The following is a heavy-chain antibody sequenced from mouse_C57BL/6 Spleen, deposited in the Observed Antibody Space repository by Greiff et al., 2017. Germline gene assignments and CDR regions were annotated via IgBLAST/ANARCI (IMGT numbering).Heavy chain of an antibody. Sequence: QVQLQQPGAELVKPGASVKLSCKASGYTFTSYWMHWVKQRPGQGLEWIGMIHTNSGSTNSNEKFKSKATLTVDKYSSTAYMQLSSLTSEDSAVYNCARGDYGSSYGFAYWGQGTLVTVSA. V-gene: IGHV1-64*01. CDR2: IHTNSGST. D-gene: IGHD1-1*01. J-gene: IGHJ3*01. CDR3: ARGDYGSSYGFAY. CDR1: GYTFTSYW.